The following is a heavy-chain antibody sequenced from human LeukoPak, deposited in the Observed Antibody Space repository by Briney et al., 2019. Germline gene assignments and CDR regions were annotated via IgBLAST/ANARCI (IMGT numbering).Heavy chain of an antibody. CDR2: IKSKTDGGTT. Sequence: GGSLRLSCAASGFTFSNAWMSWVRQAPGKGLEWVGRIKSKTDGGTTDYAAPVKGRFTISRDDSKNTLYLQMNSLKTEDTAVYYCTTVGVGSYSSGWFDDAFDIWGQGTMVTVSS. D-gene: IGHD6-19*01. J-gene: IGHJ3*02. CDR1: GFTFSNAW. CDR3: TTVGVGSYSSGWFDDAFDI. V-gene: IGHV3-15*01.